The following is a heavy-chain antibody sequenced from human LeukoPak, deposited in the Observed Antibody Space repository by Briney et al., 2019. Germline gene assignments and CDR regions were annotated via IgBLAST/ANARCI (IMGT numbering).Heavy chain of an antibody. CDR2: INPNSRGT. CDR3: AGGAVAEQSEYFQY. J-gene: IGHJ1*01. V-gene: IGHV1-2*02. Sequence: ASVKVSCKASGYSFTDYYMHWVRQAPGQGLEWMGWINPNSRGTNYAQKFQGRVTMTRDTSISTAYMEVSRLRSDDTAVYYCAGGAVAEQSEYFQYWGQGNLVTVSS. D-gene: IGHD6-19*01. CDR1: GYSFTDYY.